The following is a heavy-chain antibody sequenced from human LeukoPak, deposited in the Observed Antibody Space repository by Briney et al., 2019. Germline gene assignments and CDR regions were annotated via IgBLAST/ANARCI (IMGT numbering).Heavy chain of an antibody. CDR1: GGTFISYA. Sequence: GASVKVSCKASGGTFISYAISWVRQAPGQGLEWMGRIIPIFGTANYAQKFQGRVTITTDESTSTAYMELSSLRSEDTAVYYCARVSARLHYDFWSGYYTGWAFDIWGQGTMVTVSS. CDR3: ARVSARLHYDFWSGYYTGWAFDI. J-gene: IGHJ3*02. CDR2: IIPIFGTA. D-gene: IGHD3-3*01. V-gene: IGHV1-69*05.